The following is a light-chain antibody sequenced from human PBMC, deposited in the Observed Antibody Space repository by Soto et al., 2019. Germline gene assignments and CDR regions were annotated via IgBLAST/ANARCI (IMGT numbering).Light chain of an antibody. CDR3: QQYGSTPPYS. Sequence: IVLTQSPGTLSLSPGERATLSCRASRSFASSYLAWYQQKPGQAPRLLIYAASIRATGIPDSFSGSASATYFTRTISRLDPEDIAVYYFQQYGSTPPYSFGQGTKLEIK. V-gene: IGKV3-20*01. J-gene: IGKJ2*01. CDR2: AAS. CDR1: RSFASSY.